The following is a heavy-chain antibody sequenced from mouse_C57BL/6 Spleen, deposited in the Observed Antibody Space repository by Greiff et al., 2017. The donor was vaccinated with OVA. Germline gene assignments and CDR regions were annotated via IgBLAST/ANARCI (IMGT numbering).Heavy chain of an antibody. CDR2: IDPSDSET. Sequence: VQLQQPGAELVRPGSSVKLSCKASGYTFTSYWMHWVKQRPIQGLEWIGNIDPSDSETHYNQKFKDKATLTVDKSSSTAYMQLSSLTSEDSAVYYCARGIYYYGSSYRLDYWGQGTTLTVSS. CDR3: ARGIYYYGSSYRLDY. D-gene: IGHD1-1*01. CDR1: GYTFTSYW. J-gene: IGHJ2*01. V-gene: IGHV1-52*01.